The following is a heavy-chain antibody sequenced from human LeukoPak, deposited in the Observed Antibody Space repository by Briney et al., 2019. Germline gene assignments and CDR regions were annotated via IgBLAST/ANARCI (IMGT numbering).Heavy chain of an antibody. CDR3: ARRLTSVLYSSSWYGGRSYYFDY. V-gene: IGHV5-51*01. D-gene: IGHD6-13*01. CDR2: IYPGDSDT. Sequence: PGESLKISCKGSGYSFTSYWIGWVRQMPGKGLEWMGIIYPGDSDTRYSPSFQGQVTISADKSISTAYLQWSSLKASDTAMYYCARRLTSVLYSSSWYGGRSYYFDYWGQGTLVTVSS. CDR1: GYSFTSYW. J-gene: IGHJ4*02.